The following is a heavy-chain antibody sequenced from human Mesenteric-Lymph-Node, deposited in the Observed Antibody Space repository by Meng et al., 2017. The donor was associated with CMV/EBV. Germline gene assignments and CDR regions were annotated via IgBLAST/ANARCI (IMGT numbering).Heavy chain of an antibody. CDR3: ARDLAVAGTEFGY. J-gene: IGHJ4*02. V-gene: IGHV1-18*01. CDR1: GYTFTTYG. CDR2: INVYNGNT. Sequence: ASVKVSCKASGYTFTTYGVSWVRQAPGQGLEWMGWINVYNGNTNYAQKLQGRVTLTTDTSTSTAYMELRSLRSDDTAVYYCARDLAVAGTEFGYWGQGTLVTVSS. D-gene: IGHD6-13*01.